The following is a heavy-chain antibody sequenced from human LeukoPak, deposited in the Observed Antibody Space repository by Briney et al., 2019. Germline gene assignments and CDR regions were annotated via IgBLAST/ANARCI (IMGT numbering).Heavy chain of an antibody. CDR3: AVTESYFPWYFDY. CDR1: GYTFTSYG. D-gene: IGHD1-26*01. CDR2: ISAYNGDT. J-gene: IGHJ4*02. V-gene: IGHV1-18*01. Sequence: GASVKVSCKASGYTFTSYGISWVRQAPGQGREWMGWISAYNGDTNYAQKLQGRVTMTTDTSTSTAYMELRSLRSDDTAVYYCAVTESYFPWYFDYWGQGTLVTVSS.